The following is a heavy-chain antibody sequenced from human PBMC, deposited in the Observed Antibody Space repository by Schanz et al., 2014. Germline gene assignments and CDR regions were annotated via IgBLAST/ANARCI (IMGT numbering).Heavy chain of an antibody. CDR2: IYSGDNT. V-gene: IGHV3-66*01. Sequence: VQLVESGGGLVKPGGSLRLSCAASGFTVSSNYMSWVRQAPGKGLEWVSVIYSGDNTYYADSVKGRFTISRDNSKNTVYLQMNSLRAEDTAVYFCASLIGTTSAHFYGMDVWGQGTTVTVSS. CDR3: ASLIGTTSAHFYGMDV. CDR1: GFTVSSNY. D-gene: IGHD1-7*01. J-gene: IGHJ6*02.